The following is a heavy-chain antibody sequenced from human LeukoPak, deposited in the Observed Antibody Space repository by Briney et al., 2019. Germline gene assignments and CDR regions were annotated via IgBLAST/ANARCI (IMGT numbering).Heavy chain of an antibody. CDR1: GYTFTSYG. V-gene: IGHV1-18*01. J-gene: IGHJ4*02. CDR3: ARSLLRYFDWLPGDY. D-gene: IGHD3-9*01. CDR2: ISAYNGNT. Sequence: ASVRVSCKASGYTFTSYGISWVRQAPGQGLEWMGWISAYNGNTNYAQKLQGRVTMTTDTSTSTAYMELRSLRSDDTAVYYCARSLLRYFDWLPGDYWGQGTLVTVSS.